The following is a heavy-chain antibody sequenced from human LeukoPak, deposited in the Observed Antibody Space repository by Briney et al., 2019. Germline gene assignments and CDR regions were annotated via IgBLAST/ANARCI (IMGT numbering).Heavy chain of an antibody. CDR2: ISSSSGYI. CDR3: ARKAVAGSPHFDY. V-gene: IGHV3-21*01. D-gene: IGHD6-19*01. J-gene: IGHJ4*02. CDR1: GFTFSSYS. Sequence: GGSLRLSCAASGFTFSSYSMNWVRQAPGKGLEWVSSISSSSGYIYYADSVKGRFTISRDNAKNSLYLQMNSLRAEDTAVYYCARKAVAGSPHFDYWGQGTLVTVSS.